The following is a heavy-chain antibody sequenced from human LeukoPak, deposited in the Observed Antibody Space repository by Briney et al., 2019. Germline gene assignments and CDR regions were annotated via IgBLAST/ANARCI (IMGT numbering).Heavy chain of an antibody. CDR1: GFTFSSYA. Sequence: GGSLRLSCAASGFTFSSYAMSWGREAPGKGLEWGSAISGSGGSTYYADSVKGRFTISRDNSKNTLYLQMNSLRAEDTAVYYCAKADVAVAGQVDYWGQGTLVTVSS. J-gene: IGHJ4*02. V-gene: IGHV3-23*01. CDR3: AKADVAVAGQVDY. D-gene: IGHD6-19*01. CDR2: ISGSGGST.